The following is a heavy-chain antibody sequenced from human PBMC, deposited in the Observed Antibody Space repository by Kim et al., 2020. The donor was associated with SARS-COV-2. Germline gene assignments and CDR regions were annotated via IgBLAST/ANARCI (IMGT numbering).Heavy chain of an antibody. Sequence: SETLSLTCTVSGGSISNSYWSWIRQPAGKGLEWIGRIDTTGSTDYNPSLKSRVTMSVDMSTKQFSLTLSSVTAADTAVNYCARGPPPDFDYWGQGTLVTVSS. CDR2: IDTTGST. CDR1: GGSISNSY. V-gene: IGHV4-4*07. CDR3: ARGPPPDFDY. J-gene: IGHJ4*02.